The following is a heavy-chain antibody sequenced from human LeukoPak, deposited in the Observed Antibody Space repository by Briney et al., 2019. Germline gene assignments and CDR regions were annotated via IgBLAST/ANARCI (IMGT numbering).Heavy chain of an antibody. D-gene: IGHD6-6*01. CDR1: GFSFSTYW. V-gene: IGHV3-74*01. J-gene: IGHJ4*02. CDR2: INSDGSST. Sequence: GGPLRLSCAASGFSFSTYWMHWVRQAPGKGLVWVSGINSDGSSTNYADSVKGRFTISRDNAKNTLYVQMNSLRAEDTAVYYCTRERSSSGKYFDYWGQGTLVTVSS. CDR3: TRERSSSGKYFDY.